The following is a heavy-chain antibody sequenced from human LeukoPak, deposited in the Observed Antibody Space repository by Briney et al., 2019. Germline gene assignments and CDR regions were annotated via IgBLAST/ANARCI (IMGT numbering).Heavy chain of an antibody. D-gene: IGHD2-2*01. CDR2: IHHSWTT. CDR3: ARAFSRDYFDY. V-gene: IGHV4-38-2*01. J-gene: IGHJ4*02. CDR1: GYSISSDYY. Sequence: PSETLSLTCAVSGYSISSDYYWGWIRQPPEKGLKWLGSIHHSWTTYYNPSLQSRVTISVDTSKNQFSLKLSSVTAADTAVYYCARAFSRDYFDYWGQGTLVTVSS.